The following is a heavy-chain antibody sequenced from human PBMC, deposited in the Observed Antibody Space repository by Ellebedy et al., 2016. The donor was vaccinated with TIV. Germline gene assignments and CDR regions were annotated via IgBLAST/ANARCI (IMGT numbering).Heavy chain of an antibody. V-gene: IGHV4-34*01. J-gene: IGHJ6*02. D-gene: IGHD3-3*01. CDR3: ARALLGMDYYYGMDV. Sequence: MPSETLSLTCAVYGGSFSGYYWSWIRQPPGKGLEWIGEINHSGSTNYNPSLKSRVTISVDTSKNQFSLKLSSVTAADTAVYYCARALLGMDYYYGMDVWGQGTTVTVSS. CDR1: GGSFSGYY. CDR2: INHSGST.